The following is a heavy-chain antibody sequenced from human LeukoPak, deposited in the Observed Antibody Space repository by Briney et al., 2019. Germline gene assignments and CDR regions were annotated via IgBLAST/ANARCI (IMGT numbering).Heavy chain of an antibody. J-gene: IGHJ5*02. CDR2: INHSGST. Sequence: SETPSLTCAVYGGSFSGYYWSWIRQPPGKGLEWIGEINHSGSTNYNPSLKSRVTISVDTSKNQLSLKLSSVTAADTAVYYCARHSVYKDHAFDPWGEGTVVSVSS. CDR3: ARHSVYKDHAFDP. V-gene: IGHV4-34*01. D-gene: IGHD1-14*01. CDR1: GGSFSGYY.